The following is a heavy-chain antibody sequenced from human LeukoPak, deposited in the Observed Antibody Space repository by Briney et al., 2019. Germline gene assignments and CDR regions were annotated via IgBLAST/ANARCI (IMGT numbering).Heavy chain of an antibody. Sequence: ASVKVSCKASGYTFTGHYMHWVRQAPGQGLEWMGWINPNSGGTNYAQKFQGRVTMTRDTSISTAYMELSRLRSDDTAVYYCARGLEADYDILTGYSKYNWFDPWGQGTLVTVSS. CDR1: GYTFTGHY. D-gene: IGHD3-9*01. CDR3: ARGLEADYDILTGYSKYNWFDP. J-gene: IGHJ5*02. CDR2: INPNSGGT. V-gene: IGHV1-2*02.